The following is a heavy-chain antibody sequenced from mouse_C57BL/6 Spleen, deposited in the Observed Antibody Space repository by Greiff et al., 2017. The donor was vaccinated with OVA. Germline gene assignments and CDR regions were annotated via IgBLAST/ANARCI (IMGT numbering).Heavy chain of an antibody. D-gene: IGHD2-1*01. CDR3: ASYYGNYGAWFAY. Sequence: VQLQQPGAELVMPGASVKLSCKASGYTFTSYWMHWVKQRPGQGLEWIREIDPSDSYTNYNQKFKGKSTLTVDKSSSTAYMQLSSLTSEDSAVYYCASYYGNYGAWFAYWGQGTLVTVSA. CDR1: GYTFTSYW. V-gene: IGHV1-69*01. J-gene: IGHJ3*01. CDR2: IDPSDSYT.